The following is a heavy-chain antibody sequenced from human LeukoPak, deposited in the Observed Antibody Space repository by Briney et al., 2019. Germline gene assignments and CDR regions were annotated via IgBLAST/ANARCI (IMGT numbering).Heavy chain of an antibody. J-gene: IGHJ5*02. CDR3: AREKRYSKGWFDP. D-gene: IGHD4-11*01. CDR2: ISYDGSNK. CDR1: GFTFSSYG. V-gene: IGHV3-30*03. Sequence: PGRSLRLSCAASGFTFSSYGMHWVRQAPVKGLEWVAVISYDGSNKYYADSVKGRFTISRDNSKNTLYLQMNSLRAEDTAVYYCAREKRYSKGWFDPWGQGTLVTVSS.